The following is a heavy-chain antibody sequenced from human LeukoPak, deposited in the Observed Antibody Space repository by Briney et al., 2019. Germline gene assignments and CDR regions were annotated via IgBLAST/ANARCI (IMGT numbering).Heavy chain of an antibody. CDR1: GFTFSSYA. J-gene: IGHJ2*01. CDR2: ISYDGSNK. CDR3: ARELGLVSYFEL. D-gene: IGHD7-27*01. V-gene: IGHV3-30-3*01. Sequence: GGSLRLSCAASGFTFSSYAMRWVRQAPGKGLEWVAVISYDGSNKYYADSVKGRFTISRGNSKNTLYLQMNSLRAEDTAVYYCARELGLVSYFELWGRGTLVTVSS.